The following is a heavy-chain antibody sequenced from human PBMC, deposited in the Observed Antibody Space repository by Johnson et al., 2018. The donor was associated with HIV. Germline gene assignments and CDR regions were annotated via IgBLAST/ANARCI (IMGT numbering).Heavy chain of an antibody. V-gene: IGHV3-7*01. D-gene: IGHD3-22*01. CDR3: ARDPFWLKAFDI. Sequence: VQLVESGGGLIQPGGSLRLSCEASGFTFSSYWMSWVRQAPGKGLEWVANIKQDGSEKYYVDSVKGRFTISRDNAKNSLYLQMNSLRAEDTAVYYCARDPFWLKAFDIWGQGTMVTVSS. CDR2: IKQDGSEK. J-gene: IGHJ3*02. CDR1: GFTFSSYW.